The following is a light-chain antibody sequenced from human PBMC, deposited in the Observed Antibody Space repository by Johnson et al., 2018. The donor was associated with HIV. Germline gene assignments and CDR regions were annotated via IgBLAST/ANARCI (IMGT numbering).Light chain of an antibody. CDR3: GTWDNSLSAHFV. Sequence: QSVLTQPHSVSAAPGQKVTISCSGSSSNIGNNYVSWYQQLPGTAPKLLIYDNNKRPSGIPDRFYGSTSGTSATREITALQTGDAADYYCGTWDNSLSAHFVFGSGTKITVL. CDR2: DNN. CDR1: SSNIGNNY. J-gene: IGLJ1*01. V-gene: IGLV1-51*01.